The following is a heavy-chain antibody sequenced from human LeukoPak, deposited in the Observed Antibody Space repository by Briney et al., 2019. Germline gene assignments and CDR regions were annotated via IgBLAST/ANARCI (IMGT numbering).Heavy chain of an antibody. V-gene: IGHV4-4*07. Sequence: PWEPLSLPCTVPGGYISRYYWSWIRQPAGKGLEWIQRIYTSGSTNYNPSLKSRVTMSVDTYKNQFSLKLSSVTAADTAVYYCARSYCSSTSCYDYWGQGTLVTVSS. CDR2: IYTSGST. CDR3: ARSYCSSTSCYDY. CDR1: GGYISRYY. J-gene: IGHJ4*02. D-gene: IGHD2-2*01.